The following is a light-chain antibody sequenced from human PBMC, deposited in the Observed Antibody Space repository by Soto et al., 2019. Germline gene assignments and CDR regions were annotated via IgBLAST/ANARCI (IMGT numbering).Light chain of an antibody. J-gene: IGKJ5*01. CDR3: QQYNSYLWT. Sequence: IVLTQSPATLSLSPGERATLSCRASQSVGDYLAWYQQRPGQAPRLLIYDASSRATGIPDRFSGGGAGTEFTLTISSLQPDDFATYYCQQYNSYLWTFGQGTRLEIK. V-gene: IGKV3-11*01. CDR2: DAS. CDR1: QSVGDY.